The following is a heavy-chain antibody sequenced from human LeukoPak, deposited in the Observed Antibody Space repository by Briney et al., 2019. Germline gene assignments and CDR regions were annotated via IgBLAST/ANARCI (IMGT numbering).Heavy chain of an antibody. Sequence: GGSLRLSCAASGFTFSSYAMSWVRQAPGKGLEWVSAISGSGGSTYYADSVKGRFTISRDNSKNTLYLQMNSLRAEDTAVYYCAKTGEDISTGYYNPLDYWGQGTLVTVSS. CDR1: GFTFSSYA. CDR3: AKTGEDISTGYYNPLDY. V-gene: IGHV3-23*01. D-gene: IGHD3-9*01. CDR2: ISGSGGST. J-gene: IGHJ4*02.